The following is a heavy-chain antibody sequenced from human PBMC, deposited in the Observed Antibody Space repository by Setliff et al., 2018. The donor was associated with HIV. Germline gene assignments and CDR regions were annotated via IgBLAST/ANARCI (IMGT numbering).Heavy chain of an antibody. J-gene: IGHJ6*03. CDR3: ARGVTIFGVVTRHNYYMDV. V-gene: IGHV4-59*01. D-gene: IGHD3-3*01. Sequence: SETLSLTCTVSGVSISSYYWTWIRQPPGKGLEWIAYIYSSGTTNYNPPHRSRVTISFDPSKNQFSLKLSSVTVADTAVYYCARGVTIFGVVTRHNYYMDVWGKGTTVTVSS. CDR1: GVSISSYY. CDR2: IYSSGTT.